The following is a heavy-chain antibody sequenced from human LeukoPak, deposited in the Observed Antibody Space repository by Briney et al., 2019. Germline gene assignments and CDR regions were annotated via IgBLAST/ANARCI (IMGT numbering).Heavy chain of an antibody. Sequence: GESLRLSCAASGFTFNRYWMHWVRQGPGKGLEWVSAISGSGGSTYYADSVKGRFAISRDNSKNTLYLQMNSLRAEDTAVYYCGRLHPTDNWFDPWGQGTLVTVSS. CDR1: GFTFNRYW. CDR2: ISGSGGST. V-gene: IGHV3-23*01. J-gene: IGHJ5*02. D-gene: IGHD4-11*01. CDR3: GRLHPTDNWFDP.